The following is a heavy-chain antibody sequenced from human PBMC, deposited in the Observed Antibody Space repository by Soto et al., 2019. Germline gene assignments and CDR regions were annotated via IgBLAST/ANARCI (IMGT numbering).Heavy chain of an antibody. Sequence: GASVKVSCKASGYTFTSYGISWARQAPGQGLEWMGWISAYNGNTNYAQKLQGRVTMTTDTSTSTAYMELRSLRSDDTAVYYCASLYCSGGSCYPGYDYWGQGTLVTVSS. V-gene: IGHV1-18*01. CDR1: GYTFTSYG. J-gene: IGHJ4*02. D-gene: IGHD2-15*01. CDR2: ISAYNGNT. CDR3: ASLYCSGGSCYPGYDY.